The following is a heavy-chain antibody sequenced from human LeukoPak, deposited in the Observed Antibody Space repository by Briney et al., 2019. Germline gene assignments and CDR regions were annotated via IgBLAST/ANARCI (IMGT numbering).Heavy chain of an antibody. V-gene: IGHV4-59*01. D-gene: IGHD2-2*01. Sequence: SETLSLTCTVSGGSISSYYWSWIRQPPGKGLEWIGYIYYSGSTNYNPSLKSRVTISVDTSNNQFSLKLSSVTAADTAVYYCARILVVASIGMDVWGQGTTVTVSS. CDR2: IYYSGST. CDR3: ARILVVASIGMDV. J-gene: IGHJ6*02. CDR1: GGSISSYY.